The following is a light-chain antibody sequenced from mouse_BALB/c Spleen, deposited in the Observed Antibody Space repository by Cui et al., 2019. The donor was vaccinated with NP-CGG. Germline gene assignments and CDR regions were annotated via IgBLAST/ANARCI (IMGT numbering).Light chain of an antibody. Sequence: QALVTQESAITTSPGETVTLTCRSSTGAVTTSNYANWVQEKPDHLFTGLIGGTNNRAPGVPARFSGSLIGDKAALTITGTQTEDETIYFCALWYSNHWVFGGGTKLTVL. V-gene: IGLV1*01. J-gene: IGLJ1*01. CDR1: TGAVTTSNY. CDR2: GTN. CDR3: ALWYSNHWV.